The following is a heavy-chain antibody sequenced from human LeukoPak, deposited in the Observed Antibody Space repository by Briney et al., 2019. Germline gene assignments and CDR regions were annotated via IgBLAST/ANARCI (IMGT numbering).Heavy chain of an antibody. V-gene: IGHV4-59*01. Sequence: SETLSLTCTVSGVSISSYYWNWIRQPPEKGLEWIGYIYNSGSTNFNPSLKSRVTISVHTSKNQFSLKLSSVTAADTAVYYCARSMYTYGSGSFYYNMDVWGKGTTVTVSS. J-gene: IGHJ6*03. CDR2: IYNSGST. CDR1: GVSISSYY. CDR3: ARSMYTYGSGSFYYNMDV. D-gene: IGHD3-10*01.